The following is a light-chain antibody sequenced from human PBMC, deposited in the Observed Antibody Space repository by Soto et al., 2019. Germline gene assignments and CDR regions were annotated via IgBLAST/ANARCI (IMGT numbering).Light chain of an antibody. J-gene: IGLJ1*01. CDR1: SSDVGGYNY. CDR2: HVT. CDR3: CSYTTSNTFV. V-gene: IGLV2-14*03. Sequence: QSVLAQPASVSGSPGQSITISCTGTSSDVGGYNYVSWYQHHPDKAPKLVIYHVTDRPSGVSNRFSGSKSGNTASLTISGLQAEDEADYYCCSYTTSNTFVFGTGTKVTVL.